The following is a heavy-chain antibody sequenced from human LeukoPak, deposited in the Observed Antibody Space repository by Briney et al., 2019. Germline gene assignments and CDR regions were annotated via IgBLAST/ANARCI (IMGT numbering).Heavy chain of an antibody. D-gene: IGHD6-19*01. J-gene: IGHJ5*02. CDR3: AKEAVAGRGDWFDP. CDR1: GFTFSSYG. CDR2: ISYDGSNK. Sequence: GGSLRLSCAASGFTFSSYGMHWVRQAPGKGLEWVAVISYDGSNKYYADSVKGRFTISRDNSKNTLYLQMNSLRAEDTAVYDCAKEAVAGRGDWFDPWGQGTLVTVSS. V-gene: IGHV3-30*18.